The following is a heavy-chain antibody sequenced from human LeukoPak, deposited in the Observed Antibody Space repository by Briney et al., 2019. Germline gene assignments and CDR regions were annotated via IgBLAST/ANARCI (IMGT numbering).Heavy chain of an antibody. D-gene: IGHD1-14*01. Sequence: ASVKVSCKASGYTFTNYGISWVRQAPGQGLEWMGWISAYNGNTNYAQKFQGRVTITADKSTSTAYMELSSLRSEDTAVYYCARDKGGMKREPGHAFDIWGQGTMVTVSS. V-gene: IGHV1-18*01. CDR3: ARDKGGMKREPGHAFDI. CDR2: ISAYNGNT. CDR1: GYTFTNYG. J-gene: IGHJ3*02.